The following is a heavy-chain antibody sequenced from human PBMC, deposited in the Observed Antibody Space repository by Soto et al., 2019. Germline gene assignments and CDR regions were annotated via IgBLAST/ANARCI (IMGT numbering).Heavy chain of an antibody. Sequence: QITLKESGPALVKPTQTLTLTCTFSGFSLSTSGEAVGWIRQPPGEALEWLALIYWDDDNRYNPTLKTRLTITKDTSKTQLVLTLTNMDPVDTATYYCAHYVSASPAGWFDPWGQGILVTVSS. CDR1: GFSLSTSGEA. V-gene: IGHV2-5*02. CDR2: IYWDDDN. J-gene: IGHJ5*02. D-gene: IGHD3-10*01. CDR3: AHYVSASPAGWFDP.